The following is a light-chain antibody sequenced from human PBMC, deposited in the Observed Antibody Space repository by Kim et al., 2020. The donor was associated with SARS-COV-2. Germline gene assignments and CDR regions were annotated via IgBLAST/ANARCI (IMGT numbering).Light chain of an antibody. CDR3: QQYDNSPPVT. Sequence: PGERATLSCRASQRVSSNSLVWYQQKPGQAPRLLIYGASSRATGIPDRFSGSGSGTDFTLTISRLEPEDFAVYYCQQYDNSPPVTFGGGTRVEI. V-gene: IGKV3-20*01. CDR2: GAS. J-gene: IGKJ4*01. CDR1: QRVSSNS.